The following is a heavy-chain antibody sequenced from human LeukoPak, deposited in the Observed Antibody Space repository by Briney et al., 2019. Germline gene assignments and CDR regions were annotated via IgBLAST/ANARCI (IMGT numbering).Heavy chain of an antibody. CDR3: ASPYCSGGSCYSGDAFDI. J-gene: IGHJ3*02. Sequence: SETLSLTCAVSGYSISSGYYWGWIRQPPGKGLEWIGSIYHSGSTYYNPSLKSRVTISVDTSKSQFSLKLSSVTAADTAVYYCASPYCSGGSCYSGDAFDIWGQGTMVTVSS. V-gene: IGHV4-38-2*01. D-gene: IGHD2-15*01. CDR1: GYSISSGYY. CDR2: IYHSGST.